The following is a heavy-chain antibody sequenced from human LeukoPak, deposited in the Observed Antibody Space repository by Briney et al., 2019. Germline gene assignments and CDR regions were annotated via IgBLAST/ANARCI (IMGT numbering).Heavy chain of an antibody. Sequence: GGSLRLSCAASGFTVSSNYMSWVRQAPGKGLEWVSVIYSGGSTYYADSVKGRFTISRDNSKNTLYLQMNSLRAEDTAVYYCAREKVGIGYCSGGSCTYYYYYGMDVWGQGTTVTVSS. D-gene: IGHD2-15*01. J-gene: IGHJ6*02. CDR2: IYSGGST. CDR1: GFTVSSNY. V-gene: IGHV3-53*01. CDR3: AREKVGIGYCSGGSCTYYYYYGMDV.